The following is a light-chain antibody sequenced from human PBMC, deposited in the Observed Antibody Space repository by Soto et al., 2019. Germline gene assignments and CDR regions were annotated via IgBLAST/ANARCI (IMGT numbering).Light chain of an antibody. V-gene: IGKV3-15*01. Sequence: EIVMTQSPATLSVSPGERATLSCRASQSVSSNLAWYQQKPGQAPRLLIYGASTRATGIPARFSGSGSGTEFTLTISSLQPEDFATYYCQQLSSYPLTFGGGTKV. CDR1: QSVSSN. J-gene: IGKJ4*01. CDR3: QQLSSYPLT. CDR2: GAS.